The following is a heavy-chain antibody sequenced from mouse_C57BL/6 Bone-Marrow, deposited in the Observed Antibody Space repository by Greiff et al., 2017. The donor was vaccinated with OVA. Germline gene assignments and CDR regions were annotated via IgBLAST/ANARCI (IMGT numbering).Heavy chain of an antibody. Sequence: QVQLQQPGAELVKPGASVKLSCKASGYTFTSYWMHWVKQRPGQGLEWIGMIHPNSGSTNYNEKFKSKATLTVDKSSSTAYMQLSSLTSEDSAVYYCARPSPYYGSNHRDWGQGTLVTVSA. V-gene: IGHV1-64*01. CDR3: ARPSPYYGSNHRD. CDR2: IHPNSGST. CDR1: GYTFTSYW. J-gene: IGHJ3*01. D-gene: IGHD1-1*01.